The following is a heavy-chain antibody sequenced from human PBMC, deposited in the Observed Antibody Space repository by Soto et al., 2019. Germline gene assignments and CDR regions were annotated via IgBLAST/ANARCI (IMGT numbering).Heavy chain of an antibody. Sequence: EVQLVESGGGVVKPGDSLRLSCAVSGLKFSDAWMNCVRQAPGKGLEWVGRIKSKGGGETKDYAAPVKGRFAISRDDSRDMLYWQMNSLKIEDTAVYYCAWDNSGRFRTDHWGQGALVTVS. CDR1: GLKFSDAW. J-gene: IGHJ4*02. CDR2: IKSKGGGETK. CDR3: AWDNSGRFRTDH. V-gene: IGHV3-15*07. D-gene: IGHD4-4*01.